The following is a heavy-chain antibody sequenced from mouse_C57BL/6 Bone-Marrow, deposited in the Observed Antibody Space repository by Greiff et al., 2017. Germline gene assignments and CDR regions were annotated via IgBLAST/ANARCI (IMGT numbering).Heavy chain of an antibody. CDR3: ARSPLRGAMDY. J-gene: IGHJ4*01. CDR2: IDPSDSYT. V-gene: IGHV1-50*01. Sequence: QVQLQQPGAELVKPGASVKLSCKASGYTFTSYWMQWVKQRPGQGLEWIGEIDPSDSYTNSNPKFKGKATLTVDTSSSTAYMQLSSLTSEDSAVYYCARSPLRGAMDYWGQGTSVTVSS. D-gene: IGHD1-1*01. CDR1: GYTFTSYW.